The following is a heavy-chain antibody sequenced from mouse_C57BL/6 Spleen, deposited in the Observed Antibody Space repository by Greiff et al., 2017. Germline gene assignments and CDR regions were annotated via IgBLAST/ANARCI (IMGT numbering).Heavy chain of an antibody. CDR1: GYTFTSYW. D-gene: IGHD1-1*01. CDR3: AREYGSSYFDY. J-gene: IGHJ2*01. V-gene: IGHV1-52*01. Sequence: QVQLQQPGAELVRPGSSVKLSCKASGYTFTSYWMHWVKQRPIQGLEWIGNIDPSDSETHYNQKFKDKATLTVDKSSSTAYMQLSSLTSEDSAVYYCAREYGSSYFDYWGQGTTLTVSS. CDR2: IDPSDSET.